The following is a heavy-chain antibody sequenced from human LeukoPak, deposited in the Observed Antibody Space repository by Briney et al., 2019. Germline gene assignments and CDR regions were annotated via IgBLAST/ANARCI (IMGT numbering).Heavy chain of an antibody. V-gene: IGHV3-48*01. Sequence: GGSLRLSCAASGFTFSSYSMNWVRQAPGKGLEWVSYISSSSSTIYYADSVKGRFTISRDNAKNSLYLQMNSLRAEDTAVYYCARGKAYYYDSSGYYPSWGQGTLVTVSS. CDR1: GFTFSSYS. CDR3: ARGKAYYYDSSGYYPS. CDR2: ISSSSSTI. D-gene: IGHD3-22*01. J-gene: IGHJ5*02.